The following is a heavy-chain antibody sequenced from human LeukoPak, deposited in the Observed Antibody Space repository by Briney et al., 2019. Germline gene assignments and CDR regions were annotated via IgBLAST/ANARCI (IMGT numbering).Heavy chain of an antibody. CDR2: ISWNSGSI. Sequence: GGSLRLSCATSGFIFSDYAMHWVRQAPGKGLEWVSGISWNSGSIGYADSVKGRFTISRDNAKNSLYLQMNSLRAEDTALYYCAKDMRMTTSSFDYWGQGTLVTVSS. J-gene: IGHJ4*02. V-gene: IGHV3-9*01. D-gene: IGHD4-11*01. CDR1: GFIFSDYA. CDR3: AKDMRMTTSSFDY.